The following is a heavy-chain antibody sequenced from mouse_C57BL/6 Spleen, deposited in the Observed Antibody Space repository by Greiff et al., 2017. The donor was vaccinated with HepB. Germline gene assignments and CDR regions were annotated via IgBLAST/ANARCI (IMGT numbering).Heavy chain of an antibody. D-gene: IGHD2-4*01. J-gene: IGHJ2*01. CDR2: IYNRSGNT. CDR1: GYTFTSYG. CDR3: ARGGYYDYEGDY. V-gene: IGHV1-81*01. Sequence: QVQLKQSGAELARPGASVKLSCKASGYTFTSYGISWVKQRTGQGLEWIGEIYNRSGNTYYNEKFKGKATLTADKSSSTAYMELRSLTSEDSAVYVCARGGYYDYEGDYWGQGTTLTVSS.